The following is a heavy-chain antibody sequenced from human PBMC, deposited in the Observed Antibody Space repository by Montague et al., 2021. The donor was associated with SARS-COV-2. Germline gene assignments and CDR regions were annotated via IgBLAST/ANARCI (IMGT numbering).Heavy chain of an antibody. Sequence: SLRLSCAAPGFTFNNYWLHWVRQVSRKGLLWGSRVNRDGSSTTYADSVKGRFTISRDNAKNTLYLQVNSLRDDDTAVYYCAREAYNSGDFDFWGQGTLVTVSS. CDR3: AREAYNSGDFDF. CDR1: GFTFNNYW. CDR2: VNRDGSST. D-gene: IGHD6-19*01. V-gene: IGHV3-74*01. J-gene: IGHJ4*02.